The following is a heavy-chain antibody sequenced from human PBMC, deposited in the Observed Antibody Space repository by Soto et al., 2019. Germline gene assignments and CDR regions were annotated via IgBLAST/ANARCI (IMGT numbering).Heavy chain of an antibody. CDR1: GFTFSSYA. CDR2: ISGSGGST. V-gene: IGHV3-23*01. Sequence: EVQLLESGGGLEQPGGSLRLSCAASGFTFSSYAMSWVRQAPGKGLEWVSGISGSGGSTYYADPVKGRFTISRDNSNNMLYVQMTSLRAEDTEVYYCAKILKTKNDGMDVWGQGTKVTVSS. J-gene: IGHJ6*02. CDR3: AKILKTKNDGMDV.